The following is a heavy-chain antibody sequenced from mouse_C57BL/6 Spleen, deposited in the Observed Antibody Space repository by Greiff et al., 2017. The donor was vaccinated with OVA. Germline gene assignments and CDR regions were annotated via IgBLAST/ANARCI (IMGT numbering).Heavy chain of an antibody. J-gene: IGHJ3*01. Sequence: VQLQQSGAELVKPGASVKISCKASGYAFSSYWMNWVKQRPGKGLEWIGQIYPGDGDPNYNGKFKGKATLTADKSSSTAYMQLSSLTSEDSAVYFGARAYYYGSSEFAYWGQGTLVTVSA. CDR1: GYAFSSYW. V-gene: IGHV1-80*01. D-gene: IGHD1-1*01. CDR2: IYPGDGDP. CDR3: ARAYYYGSSEFAY.